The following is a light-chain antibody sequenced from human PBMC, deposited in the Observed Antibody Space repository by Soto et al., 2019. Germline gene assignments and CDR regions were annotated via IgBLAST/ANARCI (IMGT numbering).Light chain of an antibody. V-gene: IGKV3-11*01. J-gene: IGKJ5*01. CDR3: QQRSNWPPIT. CDR1: QSVKTF. CDR2: DAS. Sequence: IVLTQSPPTLSLSQGERATLSCRASQSVKTFLVWYQHRPGQAPRVLIYDASHRATGIPARFSGSGSGTDFTLTISSLEPEDAALYYCQQRSNWPPITFGQGTRLEI.